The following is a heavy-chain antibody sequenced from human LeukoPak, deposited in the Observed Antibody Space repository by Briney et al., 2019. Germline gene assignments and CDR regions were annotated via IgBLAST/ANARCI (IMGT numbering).Heavy chain of an antibody. Sequence: ASVKVSCKASGYTFTSYDINWVRQATGQGLEWMRWMNPNSGNTGYAQKFQGRVTITRNTSISTAYMELSSLRSEDTAVYYCARGTGGTLPGYFDLWGRGTLVTVSS. CDR3: ARGTGGTLPGYFDL. J-gene: IGHJ2*01. CDR1: GYTFTSYD. D-gene: IGHD1-7*01. CDR2: MNPNSGNT. V-gene: IGHV1-8*03.